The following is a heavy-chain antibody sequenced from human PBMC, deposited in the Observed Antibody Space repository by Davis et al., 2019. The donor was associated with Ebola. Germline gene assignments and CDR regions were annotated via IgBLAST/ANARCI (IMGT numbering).Heavy chain of an antibody. CDR3: VRDPALVVTGGGWFFGL. V-gene: IGHV3-21*01. J-gene: IGHJ2*01. CDR2: ISSSSNYI. Sequence: GGSLRLSCAASGFTFSSNIMNWVRQAPGKGLEWVSFISSSSNYIYYADSVKGRFTVSRDNAKNSLYLQMNSLRAEDTAVYYCVRDPALVVTGGGWFFGLWGRGTLVTVSS. CDR1: GFTFSSNI. D-gene: IGHD2-21*02.